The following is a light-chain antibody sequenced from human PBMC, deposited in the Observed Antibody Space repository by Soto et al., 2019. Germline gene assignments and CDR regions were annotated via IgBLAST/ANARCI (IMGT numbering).Light chain of an antibody. CDR1: QSVSSN. J-gene: IGKJ3*01. Sequence: EIVLTQSQATLSVSPGERATLACRASQSVSSNLAWYQQKPGQAPRLLIYGASTRATGIPARFSGSGSGTEFTLTISSLQSEDFAVYYCQQYNNWPLSFGPGTKVDI. V-gene: IGKV3-15*01. CDR2: GAS. CDR3: QQYNNWPLS.